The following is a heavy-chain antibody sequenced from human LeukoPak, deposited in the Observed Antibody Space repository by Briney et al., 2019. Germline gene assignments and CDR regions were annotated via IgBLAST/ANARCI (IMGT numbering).Heavy chain of an antibody. Sequence: SVKVSCKASGGTFSSYAISWVRQAPGQGLEWMGRIIPILGIANYAQKFQGRVTITADKSTSTTYMELSSLRSEDTAVYYCARGDGYNLVANYVDYWGQGTLVTVSS. J-gene: IGHJ4*02. CDR3: ARGDGYNLVANYVDY. CDR1: GGTFSSYA. V-gene: IGHV1-69*04. CDR2: IIPILGIA. D-gene: IGHD5-24*01.